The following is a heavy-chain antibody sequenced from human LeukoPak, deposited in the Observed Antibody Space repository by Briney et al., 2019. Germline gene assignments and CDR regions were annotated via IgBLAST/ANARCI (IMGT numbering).Heavy chain of an antibody. CDR1: GFTFSNAW. J-gene: IGHJ4*02. V-gene: IGHV3-30*02. D-gene: IGHD3-22*01. CDR2: IRYDGSNK. CDR3: AKDTSIPLRTLIVVMGY. Sequence: PGGSLRLSCAASGFTFSNAWMSWVRQAPGKGLEWVAFIRYDGSNKYYADSVKGRFTISRDNSKNTLYLQMNSLRAEDTAVYYCAKDTSIPLRTLIVVMGYWGQGTLVTVSS.